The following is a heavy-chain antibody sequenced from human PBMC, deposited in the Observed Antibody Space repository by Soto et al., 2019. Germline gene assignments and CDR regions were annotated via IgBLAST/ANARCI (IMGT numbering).Heavy chain of an antibody. CDR3: ARTNYYDSSGYYY. J-gene: IGHJ4*02. V-gene: IGHV3-7*01. CDR1: GFTFSSYW. CDR2: IKQDGSEK. Sequence: AGGSLRLSCAASGFTFSSYWMSWVRQAPGKGLEWVANIKQDGSEKYYVDSVKGRFTISRDNAKNSLYLQMNSLRAEDTAVYYCARTNYYDSSGYYYWGQGTLVTVSS. D-gene: IGHD3-22*01.